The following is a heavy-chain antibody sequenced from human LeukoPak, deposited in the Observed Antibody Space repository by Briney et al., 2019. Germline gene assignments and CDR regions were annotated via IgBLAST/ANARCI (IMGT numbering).Heavy chain of an antibody. CDR2: ISSDGSNK. D-gene: IGHD6-13*01. CDR1: GFTFSNYG. CDR3: ARVRGSTFIVSWFDP. Sequence: GRSLRLSCAASGFTFSNYGMHWVRQAPGKGLEWVAVISSDGSNKYYADSVKGRLTISRDNSKNTLYLQMNSLRPEDTAVYYCARVRGSTFIVSWFDPWGQGTLVTVSS. J-gene: IGHJ5*02. V-gene: IGHV3-30*03.